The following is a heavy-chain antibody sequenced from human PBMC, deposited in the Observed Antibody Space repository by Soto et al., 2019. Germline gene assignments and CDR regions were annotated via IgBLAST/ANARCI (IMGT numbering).Heavy chain of an antibody. CDR1: GGTIRSGGYY. V-gene: IGHV4-31*03. D-gene: IGHD5-18*01. Sequence: SETLSLTCTVSGGTIRSGGYYWSWVRQNPRRGLEWIGNIYYSGNTYYNPSLKSRLTISVDTSKNQFSLNLSSVTAADTAVYYCARDRLMATAGTARHYFGLDVWGQGTTVTVSS. CDR2: IYYSGNT. J-gene: IGHJ6*02. CDR3: ARDRLMATAGTARHYFGLDV.